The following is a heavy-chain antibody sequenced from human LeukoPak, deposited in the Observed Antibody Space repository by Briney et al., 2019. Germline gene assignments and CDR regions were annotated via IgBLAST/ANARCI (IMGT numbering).Heavy chain of an antibody. J-gene: IGHJ4*02. V-gene: IGHV3-21*01. CDR3: ARSRDHPSRAGYDY. Sequence: GGSLRLSCAVSGLTFSSSWMDWVRQAPGKGLEWVSSISSSSSYIYYADSVKGRFTISRDNAKNSLYLQMNSLRAEDTAVYYCARSRDHPSRAGYDYWGQGTLVTVSS. CDR1: GLTFSSSW. D-gene: IGHD1-14*01. CDR2: ISSSSSYI.